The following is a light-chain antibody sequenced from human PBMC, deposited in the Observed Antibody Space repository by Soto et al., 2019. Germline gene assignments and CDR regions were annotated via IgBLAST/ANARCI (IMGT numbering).Light chain of an antibody. Sequence: EILMTQSPATLSVSPGETATLSCRASQSVSTKLAWYQQKPGQAPRLLINGASTRATGVPARFSGWGSGTEFTLTISSLQSEDFAVYYCQQRSNWPHSITFGQGTRLEIK. CDR3: QQRSNWPHSIT. J-gene: IGKJ5*01. CDR1: QSVSTK. V-gene: IGKV3-15*01. CDR2: GAS.